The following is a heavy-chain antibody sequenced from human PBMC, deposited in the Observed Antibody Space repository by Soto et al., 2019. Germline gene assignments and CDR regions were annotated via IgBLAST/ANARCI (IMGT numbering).Heavy chain of an antibody. CDR3: ARALWFQTVYYYGMDV. Sequence: QVQLVQSGAEVKKPGSSVKVSCKASGGTFSSYAISWVRQAPGQGLERMGGIIPIFGTANYAQKFQGRVTITADESTSTAYMELSSLRSEDTAVYYCARALWFQTVYYYGMDVWGQGTTVTVSS. J-gene: IGHJ6*02. D-gene: IGHD3-10*01. CDR2: IIPIFGTA. CDR1: GGTFSSYA. V-gene: IGHV1-69*01.